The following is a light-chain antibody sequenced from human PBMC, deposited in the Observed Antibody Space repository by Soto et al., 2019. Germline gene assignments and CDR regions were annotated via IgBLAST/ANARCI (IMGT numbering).Light chain of an antibody. V-gene: IGLV2-8*01. CDR3: SSYVRSTSFA. CDR2: AVN. J-gene: IGLJ2*01. CDR1: SSDFGTYNF. Sequence: QSVLTQPPSASGSPGQSVTISCTGTSSDFGTYNFVSWYQQHPGKAPKLMIYAVNKRPSGVTDRFSGSKSGNTASLTVSGLEAEDEADYYCSSYVRSTSFAFGGGTKLTVL.